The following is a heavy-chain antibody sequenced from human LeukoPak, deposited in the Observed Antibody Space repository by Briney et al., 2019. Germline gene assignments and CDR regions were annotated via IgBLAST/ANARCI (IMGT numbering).Heavy chain of an antibody. CDR1: GFTFSSYE. CDR2: ISSSGSTI. Sequence: RGSLRLSCAASGFTFSSYEMNWVRQAPGKGLEWVSYISSSGSTIYYADSVKGRFTISRDNAKNSLYLQMNSLRAEDTAVYYCAREDIVVVPAPSGFDYWGQGTLVTVSS. D-gene: IGHD2-2*01. V-gene: IGHV3-48*03. J-gene: IGHJ4*02. CDR3: AREDIVVVPAPSGFDY.